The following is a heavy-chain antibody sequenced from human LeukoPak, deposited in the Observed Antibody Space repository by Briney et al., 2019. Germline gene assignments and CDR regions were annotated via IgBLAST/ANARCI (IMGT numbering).Heavy chain of an antibody. Sequence: GGSLRLSCAASGFTFSSYAMSWVRQAPGKGLEWVSAITGSGGTTNYADSVKGRFTISRDNSKNTLYLQMNSLRVEDTAVYYCAKRYFDTSGSYPLIDYWGQGALVTVSS. CDR3: AKRYFDTSGSYPLIDY. D-gene: IGHD3-22*01. J-gene: IGHJ4*02. CDR2: ITGSGGTT. V-gene: IGHV3-23*01. CDR1: GFTFSSYA.